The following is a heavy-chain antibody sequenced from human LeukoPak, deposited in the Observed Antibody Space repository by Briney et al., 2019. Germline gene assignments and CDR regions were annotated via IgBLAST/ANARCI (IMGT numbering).Heavy chain of an antibody. V-gene: IGHV3-7*01. CDR3: AREGQICSGGSCPVDY. CDR1: GFTFSSYA. Sequence: AGGSLRLSFAASGFTFSSYAMSWVRQAPGKGLEWGANIKQDGSEKYYVDSVKGRFTISRDNAKNSLYLQMNSLRAEDTAVYYCAREGQICSGGSCPVDYWGQGTLVTVSS. CDR2: IKQDGSEK. D-gene: IGHD2-15*01. J-gene: IGHJ4*02.